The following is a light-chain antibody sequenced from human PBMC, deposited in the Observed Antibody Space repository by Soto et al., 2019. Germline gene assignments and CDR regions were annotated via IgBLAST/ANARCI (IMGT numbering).Light chain of an antibody. Sequence: DIQMTQSPSTLSASVGDRVTITCRASQSVDNCLAWYQQKPGKAPKLLIYDASSLESGVPSRFSGSGSETEFTLTISSLLPDDFATYYCQQYNRYWTFGQGTKVDI. V-gene: IGKV1-5*01. J-gene: IGKJ1*01. CDR3: QQYNRYWT. CDR2: DAS. CDR1: QSVDNC.